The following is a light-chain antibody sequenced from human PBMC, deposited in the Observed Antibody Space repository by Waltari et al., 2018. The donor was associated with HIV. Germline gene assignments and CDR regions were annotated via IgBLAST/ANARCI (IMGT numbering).Light chain of an antibody. CDR3: ATWDDSLSVYVV. Sequence: QSVLTQPPSASGTPGQRVTISCSGSSPNIGSNYVYWYQQLPGPAPKPLIYKNNQRPSGVPDRFSGSKSGTSASLAISGLRSEDEADYYCATWDDSLSVYVVFGAGTKLTVL. CDR1: SPNIGSNY. CDR2: KNN. V-gene: IGLV1-47*01. J-gene: IGLJ2*01.